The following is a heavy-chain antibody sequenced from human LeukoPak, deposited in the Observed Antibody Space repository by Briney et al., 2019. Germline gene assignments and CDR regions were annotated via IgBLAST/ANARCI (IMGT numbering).Heavy chain of an antibody. J-gene: IGHJ4*02. V-gene: IGHV1-18*01. CDR2: ISAYNGNT. CDR3: ASLIRGYSYGYLGTIDY. Sequence: GASVKVSCKASGYTFTSYGISWVRQAPGQGLEWMGWISAYNGNTNYAQKLQGRVTMTTDTSTSTAYMELRSLRSDDTAVYYCASLIRGYSYGYLGTIDYWGQGTLVTVSS. CDR1: GYTFTSYG. D-gene: IGHD5-18*01.